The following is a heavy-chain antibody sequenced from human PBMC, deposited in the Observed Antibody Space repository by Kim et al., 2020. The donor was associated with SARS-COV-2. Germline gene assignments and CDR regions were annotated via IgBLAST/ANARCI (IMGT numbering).Heavy chain of an antibody. CDR2: ISGSGGTI. D-gene: IGHD5-12*01. J-gene: IGHJ6*02. CDR3: ARVDGVATGVDYYYGMTV. V-gene: IGHV3-48*03. Sequence: GGSLRLSCATSGFTFSSYEMNWVRQAPGKGLEWVSYISGSGGTIYYADSVKGRFTISRDNSKNSLYLQMNSLRAEDTAVYYCARVDGVATGVDYYYGMTVWGPGTTVTVSS. CDR1: GFTFSSYE.